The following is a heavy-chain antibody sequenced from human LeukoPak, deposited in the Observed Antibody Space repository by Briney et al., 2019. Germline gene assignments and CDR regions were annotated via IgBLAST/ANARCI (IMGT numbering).Heavy chain of an antibody. CDR2: LYYTGTT. D-gene: IGHD3-10*01. Sequence: PSETLSLTCTVSGGSISSSSYYWGWIRQPPGKGLEWIGYLYYTGTTNYNPSLKSRVTISVDTSKNQFSLKLSSVTAADTAVYYCARHYGSGKPWFDYWGQGTLVTVSS. CDR3: ARHYGSGKPWFDY. V-gene: IGHV4-61*05. CDR1: GGSISSSSYY. J-gene: IGHJ4*02.